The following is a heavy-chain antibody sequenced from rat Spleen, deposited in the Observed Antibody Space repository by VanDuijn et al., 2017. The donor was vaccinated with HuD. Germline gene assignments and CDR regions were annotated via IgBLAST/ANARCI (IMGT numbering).Heavy chain of an antibody. CDR1: GFTFSDYG. J-gene: IGHJ2*01. D-gene: IGHD1-1*01. Sequence: EVQLVESGGGLVQPGRSLKLSCAASGFTFSDYGVAWVRQAPTTGLAWVATISYGDSSGHRGTYYRDAVTGRFTISRDNAKSTLSLQMDSLRSEDTATYYCARHLYYYSGDDYFDYWGQGVMVTVSS. CDR3: ARHLYYYSGDDYFDY. V-gene: IGHV5-29*01. CDR2: ISYGDSSGHRGT.